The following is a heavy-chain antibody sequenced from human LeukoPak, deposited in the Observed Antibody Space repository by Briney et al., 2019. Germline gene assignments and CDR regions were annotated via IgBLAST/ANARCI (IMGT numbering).Heavy chain of an antibody. CDR2: ISWNSGSI. Sequence: GRSLRLSCAASGFTFDDYAMHWVRQAPGKGLEWVSGISWNSGSIGYADSVKGRFTISRDNAKNSLYLQMNSLRADDTAVYYCARDHLYYEISGPRFDNWGQGTRVTVSS. V-gene: IGHV3-9*01. CDR1: GFTFDDYA. D-gene: IGHD3-16*01. J-gene: IGHJ4*02. CDR3: ARDHLYYEISGPRFDN.